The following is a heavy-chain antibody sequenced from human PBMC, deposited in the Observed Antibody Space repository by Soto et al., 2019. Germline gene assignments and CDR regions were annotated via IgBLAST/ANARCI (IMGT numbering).Heavy chain of an antibody. V-gene: IGHV4-39*01. CDR2: IYYSGST. D-gene: IGHD2-2*01. Sequence: QLQLQESGPRLVKPSETLSLTCSVSGGAISSSSYSWGWIRQPPGKGLEWIGTIYYSGSTHYNPSLEGRVAISAYTPNNKWSLRLSSVTAAATAVYYCGRQPGHCGRTTCFVYYSVDVWGQGTTVTVS. CDR1: GGAISSSSYS. J-gene: IGHJ6*02. CDR3: GRQPGHCGRTTCFVYYSVDV.